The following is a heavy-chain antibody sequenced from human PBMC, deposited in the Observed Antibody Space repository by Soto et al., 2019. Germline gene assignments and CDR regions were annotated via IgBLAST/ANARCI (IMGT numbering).Heavy chain of an antibody. D-gene: IGHD3-10*01. Sequence: QVQLVESGGGLVKPGGSLRLSCAASGFTFSDYYMSWIRQAPGKGLEWVSYISSSGSMIYYADSVKGRFTISRDNAKNALYWQMNSLRAEDTAVYYCARGPPFGPPLYYYYYLDVWDKGTTVTVSS. J-gene: IGHJ6*03. CDR3: ARGPPFGPPLYYYYYLDV. V-gene: IGHV3-11*01. CDR2: ISSSGSMI. CDR1: GFTFSDYY.